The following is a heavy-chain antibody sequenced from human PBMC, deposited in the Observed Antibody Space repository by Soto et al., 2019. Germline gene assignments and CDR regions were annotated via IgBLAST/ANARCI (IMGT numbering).Heavy chain of an antibody. CDR3: ARMRGYCSSTSCYRPIDHYYYYYMDV. J-gene: IGHJ6*03. CDR2: IDWDDDK. Sequence: SGPTLVNPTQTLTLTCTFSGFSLSTSGMCVSWIRQPPGKALEWLARIDWDDDKYYSTSLKTRLTISKDTSKNQVVLTMTNMDPVDTATYYCARMRGYCSSTSCYRPIDHYYYYYMDVWGKGTTVTVSS. V-gene: IGHV2-70*11. CDR1: GFSLSTSGMC. D-gene: IGHD2-2*01.